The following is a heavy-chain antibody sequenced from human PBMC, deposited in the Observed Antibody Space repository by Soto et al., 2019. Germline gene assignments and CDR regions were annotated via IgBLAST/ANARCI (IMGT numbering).Heavy chain of an antibody. J-gene: IGHJ6*02. V-gene: IGHV6-1*01. CDR2: TYYRSKWYN. D-gene: IGHD6-13*01. CDR3: ARDRRMMQQLVPSRGMDV. CDR1: GDSVSSNSAA. Sequence: SQTLSLTCAISGDSVSSNSAAWNWIRQSPSRGLEWLRRTYYRSKWYNDYAVSVKSRITINPDTSKNQFSLQLNSVTPEDTAVYYCARDRRMMQQLVPSRGMDVWGQGTTVTVSS.